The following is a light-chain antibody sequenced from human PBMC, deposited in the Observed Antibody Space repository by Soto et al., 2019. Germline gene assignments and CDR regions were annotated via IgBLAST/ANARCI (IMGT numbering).Light chain of an antibody. V-gene: IGLV2-14*01. CDR3: SSYTGRSTVV. CDR1: SSDIGTYNY. J-gene: IGLJ2*01. CDR2: EVS. Sequence: QSALTQPASVSGSPGQSITVSCTGTSSDIGTYNYVSWYQLHPGKAPKLMIYEVSHRPSGISNRFSGSKSGNTASLTISGLQAEDEADYYCSSYTGRSTVVFGGGTKLTVL.